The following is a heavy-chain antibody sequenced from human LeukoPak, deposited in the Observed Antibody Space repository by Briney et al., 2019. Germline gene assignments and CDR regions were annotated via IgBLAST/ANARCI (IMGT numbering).Heavy chain of an antibody. CDR2: ISGSGDTM. V-gene: IGHV3-48*03. CDR1: GCTFSSHE. CDR3: ARGAVAGTPPVDY. Sequence: GGSLRLYCAASGCTFSSHEMNWVRQAPGKGLEWLSYISGSGDTMYYADSVRGRFTISRDNAKNSLYLQMNSLRTEDSALYSCARGAVAGTPPVDYWGPGTLVTVSS. D-gene: IGHD6-19*01. J-gene: IGHJ4*02.